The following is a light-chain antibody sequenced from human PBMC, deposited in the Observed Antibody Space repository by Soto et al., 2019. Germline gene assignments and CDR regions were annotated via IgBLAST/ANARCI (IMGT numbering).Light chain of an antibody. CDR3: QAYDSSLSGWV. CDR2: VNI. CDR1: SSNIGTGSD. Sequence: QSMLTQPPSVSGAPGQRVTISCTGSSSNIGTGSDVHWYQQLPGTAPKLLIYVNINRPSGVPDRFSGSKSGTSAFLAITGLQAEDEADYYCQAYDSSLSGWVFGGGTKVTVL. J-gene: IGLJ3*02. V-gene: IGLV1-40*01.